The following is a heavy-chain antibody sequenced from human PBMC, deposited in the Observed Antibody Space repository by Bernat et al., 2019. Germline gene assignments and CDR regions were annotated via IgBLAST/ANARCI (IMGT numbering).Heavy chain of an antibody. CDR1: GFTFSSYG. CDR2: ISYDGSNK. V-gene: IGHV3-30*18. Sequence: QVQLVESGGGVVQPGRSLRLSCAASGFTFSSYGMHWVRQAPGKGLEWVAVISYDGSNKYYADSVKGRFTISRDNSKNTLYLQMNSLRAEDTAVYYCAKEDWYFDLWGRGTLVTVSS. CDR3: AKEDWYFDL. J-gene: IGHJ2*01.